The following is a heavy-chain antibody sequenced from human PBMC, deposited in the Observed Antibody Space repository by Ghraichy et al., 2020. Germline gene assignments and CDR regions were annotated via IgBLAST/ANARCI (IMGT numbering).Heavy chain of an antibody. CDR3: ARQPREIQDNWFDP. CDR2: ILFSGTT. V-gene: IGHV4-39*01. J-gene: IGHJ5*02. Sequence: SQTLSLTCFVSGGSITNSNYYWAWIRQPPGKGLEWIGSILFSGTTHNNPSLTNRVTISVDTSKNQFSLKVRSLTAADTAVYYCARQPREIQDNWFDPWGQGTLVTVSS. D-gene: IGHD5-18*01. CDR1: GGSITNSNYY.